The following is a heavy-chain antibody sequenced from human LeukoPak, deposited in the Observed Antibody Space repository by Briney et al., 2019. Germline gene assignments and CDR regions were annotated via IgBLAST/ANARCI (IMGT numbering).Heavy chain of an antibody. Sequence: TPSETLSLTCTVSGGSINRYYWSWIRQPPGKGLEWIGYIYYSGSTNYNPSLKSRVIISVDTSKNQFSLKLSSVTAADTAVYYCARHGDHSSPPDRYFDLWGRGTLVTVSS. D-gene: IGHD6-13*01. V-gene: IGHV4-59*08. CDR1: GGSINRYY. CDR2: IYYSGST. CDR3: ARHGDHSSPPDRYFDL. J-gene: IGHJ2*01.